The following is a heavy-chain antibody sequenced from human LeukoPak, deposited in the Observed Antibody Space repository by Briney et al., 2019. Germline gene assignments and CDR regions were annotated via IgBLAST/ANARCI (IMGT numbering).Heavy chain of an antibody. V-gene: IGHV3-33*01. J-gene: IGHJ4*02. CDR1: GFSFSSYG. CDR2: IWHDGSNK. D-gene: IGHD5/OR15-5a*01. CDR3: AREGVNIVSTITGSTPDY. Sequence: GGSLRLSCAASGFSFSSYGMHWVRQAPGKGLEWVAVIWHDGSNKYYAESVKGRFSISRDNSKNTLYLQMNSLRAEDTAVYYCAREGVNIVSTITGSTPDYWGQGTLVTVPS.